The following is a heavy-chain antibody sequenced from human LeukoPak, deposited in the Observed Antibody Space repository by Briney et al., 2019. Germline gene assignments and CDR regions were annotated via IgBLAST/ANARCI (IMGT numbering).Heavy chain of an antibody. CDR2: ISWNSGSI. D-gene: IGHD3-16*01. CDR3: AKGGGWSTGLFDY. Sequence: AGGSLRLSCAASGFTFDDYAMHWVRQAPGKGLEWVSGISWNSGSIGYADSVKGRFTISRDNAKNSLYLQMNSLRAEDTALYYCAKGGGWSTGLFDYWGQGTPVTVSS. J-gene: IGHJ4*02. V-gene: IGHV3-9*01. CDR1: GFTFDDYA.